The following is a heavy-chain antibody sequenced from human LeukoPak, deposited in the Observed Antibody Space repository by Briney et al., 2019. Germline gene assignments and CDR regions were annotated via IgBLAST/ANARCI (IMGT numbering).Heavy chain of an antibody. CDR2: ISSSSSTI. D-gene: IGHD3-9*01. CDR1: GFTFSSYS. J-gene: IGHJ4*02. V-gene: IGHV3-48*01. Sequence: PGGSLRLSCAASGFTFSSYSMNWVRQAPGKGLEWVSYISSSSSTIYYAGSVKGRFTVSRDNSKNTLYLQMNSLRAEDTATYYCVLRDFSSVPYWGQGALVTVSS. CDR3: VLRDFSSVPY.